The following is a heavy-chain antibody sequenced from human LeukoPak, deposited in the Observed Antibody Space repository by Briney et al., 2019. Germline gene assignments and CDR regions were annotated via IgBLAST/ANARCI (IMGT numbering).Heavy chain of an antibody. D-gene: IGHD2-15*01. CDR1: GGSISNYF. V-gene: IGHV4-59*01. Sequence: PSETLSLTCTVSGGSISNYFWCWIRQPPGKGLGCIGYIYYSDSTNYNPSLKSRVTVSVDTSKNQFSLKLSSVTAADTAVYYCARFPGSAEYRHYYYMDVWGKGTTVTVSS. CDR3: ARFPGSAEYRHYYYMDV. CDR2: IYYSDST. J-gene: IGHJ6*03.